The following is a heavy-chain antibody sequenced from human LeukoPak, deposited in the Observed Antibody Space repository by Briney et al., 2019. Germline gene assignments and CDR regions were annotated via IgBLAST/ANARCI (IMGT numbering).Heavy chain of an antibody. CDR1: GFTFSSYA. D-gene: IGHD4-17*01. J-gene: IGHJ4*02. V-gene: IGHV3-30*04. Sequence: GGSLRLSCAASGFTFSSYAMHWVRQAPGKGLEWVTGISYDGSNKYYADSMKGRFTISRDNSKNTLYLQMNSLRAEDTAVYYCARDFSVTYYGDDEGDYWGQGTLVTVSS. CDR3: ARDFSVTYYGDDEGDY. CDR2: ISYDGSNK.